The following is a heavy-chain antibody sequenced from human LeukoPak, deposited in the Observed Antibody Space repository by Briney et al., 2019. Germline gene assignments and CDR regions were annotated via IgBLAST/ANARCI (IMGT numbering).Heavy chain of an antibody. CDR3: VKGRSSGHYYYGMDV. V-gene: IGHV3-23*01. CDR2: ISGSGGST. J-gene: IGHJ6*02. D-gene: IGHD3-22*01. CDR1: GFTFSSYA. Sequence: PGGSLRLSCAASGFTFSSYAMSWVRQAPGKGLEWVSAISGSGGSTYYADSVKGRFTISRDNSKNTLYLQMSSLRAEDTAVYFCVKGRSSGHYYYGMDVWGQGTTVTVSS.